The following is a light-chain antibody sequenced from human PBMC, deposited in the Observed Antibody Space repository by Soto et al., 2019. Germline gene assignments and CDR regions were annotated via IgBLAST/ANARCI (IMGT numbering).Light chain of an antibody. CDR2: ASS. Sequence: IQMTQSPSSLSASVGDRVTITCRASQKINTYLNWYQQNPGKAPKLLIKASSRLQSGVPSRFRGSGSGTEFTLTISSVQPEDFATYYCQQSYSTLINFGQGTRLEIK. CDR1: QKINTY. V-gene: IGKV1-39*01. J-gene: IGKJ5*01. CDR3: QQSYSTLIN.